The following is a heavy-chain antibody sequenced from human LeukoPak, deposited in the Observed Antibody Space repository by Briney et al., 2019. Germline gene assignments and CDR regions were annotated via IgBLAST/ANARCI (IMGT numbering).Heavy chain of an antibody. CDR1: GYTFTSYG. J-gene: IGHJ4*02. CDR3: ARDRLGFVVVPAAIPEQNFDY. V-gene: IGHV1-18*01. D-gene: IGHD2-2*01. Sequence: GASVKVSCKASGYTFTSYGISWVRQAPGQGLEWMGWISAYNGNTNYAQKLQGRVTMTTDTSTSTAYMELRSLRSDDTAVYYCARDRLGFVVVPAAIPEQNFDYWGQGTLVTVSS. CDR2: ISAYNGNT.